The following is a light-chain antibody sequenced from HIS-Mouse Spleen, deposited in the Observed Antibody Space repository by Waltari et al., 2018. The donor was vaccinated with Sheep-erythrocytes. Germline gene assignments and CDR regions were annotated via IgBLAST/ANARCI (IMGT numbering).Light chain of an antibody. V-gene: IGKV1-6*01. Sequence: AIQMTQSPSSLSASVGDRVTITCRASQGISSDLGWYQQKPGKAPKLLIYAASSLESGVPSRFSGSGSGTEFTLTISSLQPEDFATYYCQQYNNYPWTFGQGTKVEIK. CDR2: AAS. CDR3: QQYNNYPWT. CDR1: QGISSD. J-gene: IGKJ1*01.